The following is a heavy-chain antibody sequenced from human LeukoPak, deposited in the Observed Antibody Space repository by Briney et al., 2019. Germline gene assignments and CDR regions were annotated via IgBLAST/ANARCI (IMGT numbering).Heavy chain of an antibody. CDR1: GFTFSSYS. J-gene: IGHJ4*02. CDR2: ISSSSSYI. CDR3: ARVGFGLDCANGVCYDDY. V-gene: IGHV3-21*01. D-gene: IGHD2-8*01. Sequence: GSLRLSCAASGFTFSSYSMNWVRQAPGKGLEWVSSISSSSSYIYYADSVKGRFTISRDNAKNSLYLQMNSLRAEDTAVYYCARVGFGLDCANGVCYDDYWGQGTLVTVSS.